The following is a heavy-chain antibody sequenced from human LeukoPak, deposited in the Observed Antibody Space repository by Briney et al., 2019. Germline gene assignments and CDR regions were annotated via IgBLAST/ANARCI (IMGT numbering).Heavy chain of an antibody. CDR1: GGSFSGYY. D-gene: IGHD2-21*02. V-gene: IGHV4-34*01. Sequence: PSETLSLTCAVYGGSFSGYYWSWIRQPPGKGLEWIGEINHSGSTNYNPSLKSRVTISVDTSKNQFSLKLSSVTAADTAVYYCACSLAYCGGDCGFDYWGQGTLVTVSS. J-gene: IGHJ4*02. CDR2: INHSGST. CDR3: ACSLAYCGGDCGFDY.